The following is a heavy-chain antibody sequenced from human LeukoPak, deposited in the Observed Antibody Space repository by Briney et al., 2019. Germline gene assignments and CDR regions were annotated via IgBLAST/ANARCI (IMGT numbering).Heavy chain of an antibody. Sequence: GGSLRLSCAASGFTFRSYSMNWVRQAPGKGLEWVSSISSSYTYIFYADSVKGRFTISRDNAKKSLYLQMNSLKTEDTAVYYCTTDYWQIEGSLDYWGQGTLVTVSS. CDR2: ISSSYTYI. J-gene: IGHJ4*02. CDR1: GFTFRSYS. V-gene: IGHV3-21*03. D-gene: IGHD2-15*01. CDR3: TTDYWQIEGSLDY.